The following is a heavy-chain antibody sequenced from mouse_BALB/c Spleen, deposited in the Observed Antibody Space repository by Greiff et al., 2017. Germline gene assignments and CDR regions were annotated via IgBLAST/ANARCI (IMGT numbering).Heavy chain of an antibody. CDR2: ISNGGGSS. J-gene: IGHJ4*01. Sequence: EVQLVESGGGLVQPGGSLKLSCAASGFTFSSYTMSWVRQTPEKRLEWVAYISNGGGSSYYPDTVKGRFTISRDNAKNTLYLQMSSLKSEDTAMYYCARPGPYYAMDYWGQGTSVTVSS. V-gene: IGHV5-12-2*01. CDR1: GFTFSSYT. CDR3: ARPGPYYAMDY.